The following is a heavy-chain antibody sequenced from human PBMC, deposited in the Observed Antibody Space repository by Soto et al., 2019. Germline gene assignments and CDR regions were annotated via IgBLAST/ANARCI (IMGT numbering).Heavy chain of an antibody. Sequence: QVPLVQSGAEVKQTGSSVKISCKTSGHPLSYRYLHWFRQAPGQAFEWMGRMRPLIGDTNNAQKVHDGLTLTRDRPMTTAYMELRSLTSDDTAIYYCAGECSYETLSGNSHIVDWGQGTLVSVSS. D-gene: IGHD3-9*01. V-gene: IGHV1-45*02. CDR2: MRPLIGDT. J-gene: IGHJ4*02. CDR3: AGECSYETLSGNSHIVD. CDR1: GHPLSYRY.